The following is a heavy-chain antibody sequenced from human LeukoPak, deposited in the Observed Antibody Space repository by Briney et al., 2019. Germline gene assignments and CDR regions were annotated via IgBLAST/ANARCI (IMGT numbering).Heavy chain of an antibody. Sequence: GGSLRLSCAASGFTFSSYAMHWVRQTPGKGLEWVAVISYDGIDKYYADSVKGRFTISRDDSKNTLYLQMNSLKSEDTAVYYCARGGTVPIKDIAVAGTEYYYYYMDVWGKGTTVTISS. CDR1: GFTFSSYA. CDR2: ISYDGIDK. J-gene: IGHJ6*03. D-gene: IGHD6-19*01. V-gene: IGHV3-30*03. CDR3: ARGGTVPIKDIAVAGTEYYYYYMDV.